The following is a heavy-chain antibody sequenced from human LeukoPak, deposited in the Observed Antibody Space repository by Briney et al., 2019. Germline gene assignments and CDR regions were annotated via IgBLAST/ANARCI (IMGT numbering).Heavy chain of an antibody. CDR2: IYYSGST. Sequence: SETLSLTCTVSGGSISSYYWSWIRQPPEKGLEWIGYIYYSGSTNYNPSLKSRVTISVDTSKNQFSLKLSSVTAADTAVYYCSGNYYYYGMDVWGKGTTVTVSS. CDR1: GGSISSYY. CDR3: SGNYYYYGMDV. J-gene: IGHJ6*04. V-gene: IGHV4-59*01. D-gene: IGHD1-1*01.